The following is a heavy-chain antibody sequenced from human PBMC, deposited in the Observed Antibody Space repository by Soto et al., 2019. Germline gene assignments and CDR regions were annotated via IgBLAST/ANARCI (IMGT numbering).Heavy chain of an antibody. J-gene: IGHJ6*03. D-gene: IGHD3-3*01. V-gene: IGHV4-28*01. CDR1: GYSISSSNW. CDR2: IYYSGST. CDR3: ARSTYYHFWSGYYSYYSYMDV. Sequence: SETLSLTCAVSGYSISSSNWWGWIRQPPGKGLEWIGYIYYSGSTYYNPSLKSRVTMSVDTSKNQFSLKLSSVTAVDTAVYYCARSTYYHFWSGYYSYYSYMDVWGKGTTVTVSS.